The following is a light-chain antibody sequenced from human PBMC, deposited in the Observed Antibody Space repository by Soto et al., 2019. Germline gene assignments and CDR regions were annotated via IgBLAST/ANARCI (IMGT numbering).Light chain of an antibody. CDR2: EVS. CDR1: TSDIGTYNY. CDR3: SSYTSSATLV. J-gene: IGLJ3*02. Sequence: QSVLTQPASVSGSPGQSITISCSGATSDIGTYNYVSWYQHHPGKVPKVIIYEVSNRPSGVSYRFSGSKSGNTASLTISGLQAEDEADYYCSSYTSSATLVFGGGTKLTVL. V-gene: IGLV2-14*01.